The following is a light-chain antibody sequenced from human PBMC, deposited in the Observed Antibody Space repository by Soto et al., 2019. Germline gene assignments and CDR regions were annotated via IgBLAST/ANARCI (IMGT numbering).Light chain of an antibody. Sequence: DIQMTQSPSSLSASVGDRVTITCQASQDIRNRLNWYQQKPGKAPKLLIYDASNLETGVPSRFSGSGSGTDFTFTISSLQPEDIATYYCQQYDNLPPYTFGQGTNLEIK. J-gene: IGKJ2*01. CDR1: QDIRNR. CDR2: DAS. V-gene: IGKV1-33*01. CDR3: QQYDNLPPYT.